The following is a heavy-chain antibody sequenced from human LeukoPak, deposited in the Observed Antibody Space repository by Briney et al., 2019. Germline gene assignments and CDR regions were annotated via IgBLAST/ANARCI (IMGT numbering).Heavy chain of an antibody. D-gene: IGHD4-17*01. Sequence: GGSLRLSCAASGFTFSNYWMSWVRQAPGKGLEWVANIKGDGSEKYYVDSVKGRFTISRDNAKNSLYLQMNSLRAEDTAVYYCARDYPELYGDYGDDYWGQGTLVTVSS. CDR2: IKGDGSEK. V-gene: IGHV3-7*01. CDR1: GFTFSNYW. J-gene: IGHJ4*02. CDR3: ARDYPELYGDYGDDY.